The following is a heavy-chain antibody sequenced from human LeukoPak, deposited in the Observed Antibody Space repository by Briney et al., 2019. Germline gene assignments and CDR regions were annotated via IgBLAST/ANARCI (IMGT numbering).Heavy chain of an antibody. CDR1: GVAFSSYY. D-gene: IGHD6-19*01. J-gene: IGHJ4*02. Sequence: SETLSLTCAVSGVAFSSYYWSWVRQSPRQGLEWIGEINHSGYTNYNPSLKSRVTMSIDTSKNQFSLLLTSVTAADAGVYYCTRAVAGHPDWGQGTLVTVSS. V-gene: IGHV4-34*01. CDR3: TRAVAGHPD. CDR2: INHSGYT.